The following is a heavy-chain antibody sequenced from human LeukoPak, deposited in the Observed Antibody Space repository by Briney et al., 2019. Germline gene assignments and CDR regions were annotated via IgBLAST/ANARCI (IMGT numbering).Heavy chain of an antibody. CDR1: GFTFSSYA. CDR2: ISASGRTT. CDR3: AKLCSGGSCYWNH. D-gene: IGHD2-15*01. V-gene: IGHV3-23*01. Sequence: QAGGSLRLPCAAAGFTFSSYAMSWVRQAPGKGLEWVSHISASGRTTDYADSVKGRFTISRDNSKNTVYLQMNSLRAEDTAVYYCAKLCSGGSCYWNHWGQGTLVTVSS. J-gene: IGHJ5*02.